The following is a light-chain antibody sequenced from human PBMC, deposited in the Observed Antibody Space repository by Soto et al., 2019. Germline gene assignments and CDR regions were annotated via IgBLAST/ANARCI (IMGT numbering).Light chain of an antibody. CDR3: RQYGSSHQAIT. V-gene: IGKV3-20*01. CDR2: GAS. J-gene: IGKJ5*01. Sequence: EIVLTQSPGTLSLSPGERATLSCRASQSVSSSYLAWYQQKPGQAPRLLIYGASSRATGIPDRFSGSGSGTDFTLTISRLEPEDFAVYYCRQYGSSHQAITFGQGTRLEIK. CDR1: QSVSSSY.